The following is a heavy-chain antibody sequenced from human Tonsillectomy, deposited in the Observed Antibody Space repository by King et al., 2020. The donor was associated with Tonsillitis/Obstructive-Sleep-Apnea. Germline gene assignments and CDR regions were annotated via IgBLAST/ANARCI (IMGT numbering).Heavy chain of an antibody. V-gene: IGHV1-18*01. Sequence: QLVQSGAEVKKPGASVKVSCKASGYTFTSYGISWVRQAPGQGLEWMGWISTYDFDTNYAQKLQGRITMTTDTSTRTVYMELRRLRSDDTAVDYCAKDSGYGSGSYSADYWGQGTLVTVSS. CDR2: ISTYDFDT. CDR3: AKDSGYGSGSYSADY. D-gene: IGHD3-10*01. CDR1: GYTFTSYG. J-gene: IGHJ4*02.